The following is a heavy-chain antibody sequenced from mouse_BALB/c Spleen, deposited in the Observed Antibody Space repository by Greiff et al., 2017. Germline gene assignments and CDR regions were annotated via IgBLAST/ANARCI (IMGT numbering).Heavy chain of an antibody. CDR2: ISSGGST. Sequence: EVMLVESGGGLVKPGGSLKLSCAASGFTFSSYAMSWVRQTPEKRLEWVASISSGGSTYYPDSVKGRFTISRDNARNILYLQMSSLRSEDTAMYYCARGLLRVYFDYWGQGTTLTVSS. CDR3: ARGLLRVYFDY. V-gene: IGHV5-6-5*01. CDR1: GFTFSSYA. D-gene: IGHD1-1*01. J-gene: IGHJ2*01.